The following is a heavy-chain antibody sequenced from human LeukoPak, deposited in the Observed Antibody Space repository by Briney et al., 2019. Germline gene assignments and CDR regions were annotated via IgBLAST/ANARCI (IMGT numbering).Heavy chain of an antibody. CDR2: IYPRDSDT. D-gene: IGHD6-6*01. CDR3: ARHPASLAAWPYYFDF. V-gene: IGHV5-51*01. J-gene: IGHJ4*02. Sequence: GESLKISCKGSGYRFSTNWIGWVRQMPGKGLEWMGIIYPRDSDTRYSASFQGHVTISADTSTNTAYLQWSNLTVSDTAMYYCARHPASLAAWPYYFDFWGQGALVSVSS. CDR1: GYRFSTNW.